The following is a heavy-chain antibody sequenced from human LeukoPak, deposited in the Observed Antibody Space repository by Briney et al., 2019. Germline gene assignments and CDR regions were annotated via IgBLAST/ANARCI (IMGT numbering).Heavy chain of an antibody. CDR2: IWDDGNNK. CDR1: RFSFSNHG. CDR3: ARDSYQDYYGRFDP. J-gene: IGHJ5*02. V-gene: IGHV3-33*01. Sequence: GGSLRLSCAAPRFSFSNHGMHSVRQAPGKRLECGAVIWDDGNNKRYANSVNGRFTISRDNSENTLYLQMNGLTAEDTAMYYCARDSYQDYYGRFDPWGQGTLVIVSS. D-gene: IGHD3-10*01.